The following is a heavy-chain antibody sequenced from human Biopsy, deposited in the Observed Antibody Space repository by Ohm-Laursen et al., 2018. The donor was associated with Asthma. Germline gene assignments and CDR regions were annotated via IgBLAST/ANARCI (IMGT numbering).Heavy chain of an antibody. D-gene: IGHD2-8*01. CDR1: GGSVSSGSYY. Sequence: SETLSLTCTVSGGSVSSGSYYWSWVRQHPGEGLEWIGYINYSGSTFYSPSLESRVTVSVDTSKNQFSLKLSSVTAADTAVHYCARDLSGYCTSSACYGFDSWGQGTLVTVSS. CDR2: INYSGST. CDR3: ARDLSGYCTSSACYGFDS. J-gene: IGHJ5*01. V-gene: IGHV4-31*03.